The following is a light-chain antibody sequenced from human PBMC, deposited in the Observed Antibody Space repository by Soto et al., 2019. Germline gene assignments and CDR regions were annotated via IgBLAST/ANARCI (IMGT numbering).Light chain of an antibody. Sequence: SSPTQPASLSGSPWQSITISCTGNHRVVGNYDYVSWYHQHPGKVPKLMIYDGSNRPSGFSNRFSGSKSGNTASLTISGLQFEDEANYYCISFTPRATYVFGTGTKVTVL. CDR1: HRVVGNYDY. J-gene: IGLJ1*01. V-gene: IGLV2-14*01. CDR2: DGS. CDR3: ISFTPRATYV.